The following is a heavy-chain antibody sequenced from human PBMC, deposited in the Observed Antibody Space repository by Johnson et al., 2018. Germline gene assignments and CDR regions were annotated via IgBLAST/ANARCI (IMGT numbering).Heavy chain of an antibody. CDR1: GYTFTSYD. CDR3: ARCYSRSMDV. D-gene: IGHD5-18*01. V-gene: IGHV1-8*01. J-gene: IGHJ6*02. Sequence: QVQLVQSGAEVKKPGASVKVSCKASGYTFTSYDFNWVRQATGQGLEWMGWMKSDSGDTGYAQKFQGRVTMTRNISISTVYMELSSLTSEDTAVYYCARCYSRSMDVWGQGTTVTVS. CDR2: MKSDSGDT.